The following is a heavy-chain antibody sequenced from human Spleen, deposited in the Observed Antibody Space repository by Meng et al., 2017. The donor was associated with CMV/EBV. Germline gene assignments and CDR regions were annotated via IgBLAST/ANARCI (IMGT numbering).Heavy chain of an antibody. CDR2: INPDNGGT. Sequence: ASVKVSCKASGYTFTNYYIHWVRQAPGQGLEWMGWINPDNGGTKYVQKFQGRVTMTRDTSISTAYMELSRLKSDDTAVYYCARLDGYSIPGLDYWGQGTLVTVSS. D-gene: IGHD5-24*01. J-gene: IGHJ4*02. V-gene: IGHV1-2*02. CDR1: GYTFTNYY. CDR3: ARLDGYSIPGLDY.